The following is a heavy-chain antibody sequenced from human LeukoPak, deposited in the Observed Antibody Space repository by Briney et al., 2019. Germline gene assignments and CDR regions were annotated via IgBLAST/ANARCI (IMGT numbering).Heavy chain of an antibody. J-gene: IGHJ4*02. CDR3: AKDGNLYYYDSSGYYSPYFDY. CDR1: GFTFSSYG. V-gene: IGHV3-30*18. Sequence: GGSLRLSCAASGFTFSSYGMHWVRQAPGKGLEGVAVISYDGSNKYYADSVKGRFTISRDNSKNTLYLQMNSLRAEDTAVYYCAKDGNLYYYDSSGYYSPYFDYWGQGTLVTVSS. D-gene: IGHD3-22*01. CDR2: ISYDGSNK.